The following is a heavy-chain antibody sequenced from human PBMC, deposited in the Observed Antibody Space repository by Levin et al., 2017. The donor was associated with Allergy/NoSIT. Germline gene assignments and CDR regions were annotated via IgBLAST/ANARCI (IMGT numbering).Heavy chain of an antibody. CDR2: IITSGTHT. Sequence: GGSLRLSCAASGFTFSDYYMSWIRQAPGKGLEWISYIITSGTHTSYADSVKGRFTISRDNANNLVFLQMNSLRAEDTAVYYCASRYGSGTYYQGNNYWGQGTLVSVSS. V-gene: IGHV3-11*03. J-gene: IGHJ4*02. CDR1: GFTFSDYY. CDR3: ASRYGSGTYYQGNNY. D-gene: IGHD3-10*01.